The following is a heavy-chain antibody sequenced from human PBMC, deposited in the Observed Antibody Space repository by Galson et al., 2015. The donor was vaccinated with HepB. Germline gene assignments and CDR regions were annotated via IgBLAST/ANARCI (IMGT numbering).Heavy chain of an antibody. Sequence: SLRLSCAASGFTFSSYAMSWVRQAPGKGLECISSISTSGRSTYYADSVKGQFTISRDNYKNTLYLQMNSLRAEDTAVYYCAKSRGSYDRIGYFPLDYWGQGTLVTVSS. CDR2: ISTSGRST. D-gene: IGHD3-22*01. J-gene: IGHJ4*02. CDR3: AKSRGSYDRIGYFPLDY. CDR1: GFTFSSYA. V-gene: IGHV3-23*01.